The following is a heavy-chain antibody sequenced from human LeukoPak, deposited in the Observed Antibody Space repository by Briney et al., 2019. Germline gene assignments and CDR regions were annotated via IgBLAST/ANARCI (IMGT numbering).Heavy chain of an antibody. J-gene: IGHJ4*02. CDR2: ISYDANTK. V-gene: IGHV3-30*18. CDR1: GFTFSSDG. D-gene: IGHD6-13*01. Sequence: GRSLRLSCAASGFTFSSDGMHWVRQAPGKGLEWLTFISYDANTKYYSDSVRGRFTVSRDNSKNTMCLQMNSLRPEDTAMYYCAKDRASSWSLDYWGQGNRVTVAS. CDR3: AKDRASSWSLDY.